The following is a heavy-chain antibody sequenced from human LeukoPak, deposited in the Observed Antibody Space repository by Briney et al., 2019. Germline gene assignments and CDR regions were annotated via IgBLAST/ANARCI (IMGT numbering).Heavy chain of an antibody. J-gene: IGHJ4*02. D-gene: IGHD1-26*01. CDR2: IKQDGSEK. V-gene: IGHV3-7*01. Sequence: GGSLRLSCAASGFTFSDYYMSWIRQAPGKGLERVAYIKQDGSEKYYVDSVKGRFTISRDNAKNSLYLQMNSLGAEDTAVYYCASGRPFDYWGQGTLVTVSS. CDR3: ASGRPFDY. CDR1: GFTFSDYY.